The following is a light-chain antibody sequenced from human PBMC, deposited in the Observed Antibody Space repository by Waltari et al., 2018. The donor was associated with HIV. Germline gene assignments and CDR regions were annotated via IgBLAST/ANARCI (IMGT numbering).Light chain of an antibody. CDR2: KDS. Sequence: SYELTQPPSLSVSPGQTARITCSGDALSMQYGYWYQQKPGQAPVLVIYKDSERSSGIPERFAGSSSETTVTLTISGAQAEDEAAYFCQSTDRSGSYIIFGGGTKLTVL. V-gene: IGLV3-25*03. CDR3: QSTDRSGSYII. J-gene: IGLJ2*01. CDR1: ALSMQY.